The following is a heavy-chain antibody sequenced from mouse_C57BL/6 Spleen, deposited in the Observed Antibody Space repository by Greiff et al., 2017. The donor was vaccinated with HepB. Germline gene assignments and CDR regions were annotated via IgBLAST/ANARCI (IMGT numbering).Heavy chain of an antibody. CDR2: IYPGDGDT. J-gene: IGHJ2*01. D-gene: IGHD1-1*02. Sequence: VQLQESGAELVKSGASVKISCKASGYAFSSYWMNWVKQRPGKGLEWIGQIYPGDGDTNDNGKFKGKATLTADKSSSTAYMPPSSLTSEDSAVYVCARTGGYYFDYWGQGTTRTISS. V-gene: IGHV1-80*01. CDR1: GYAFSSYW. CDR3: ARTGGYYFDY.